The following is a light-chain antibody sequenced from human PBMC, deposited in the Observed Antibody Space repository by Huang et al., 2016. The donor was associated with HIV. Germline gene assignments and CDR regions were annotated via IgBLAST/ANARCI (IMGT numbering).Light chain of an antibody. CDR2: GAY. Sequence: ERVMTQSPDTLSVSPGERATLYCRASQYVSSNLALYQQKPGQEPRLLDYGAYTRVIDIPGRVSGSGSGTEFTLTISSLQSEDSAVYYCQQYNNWPRTFGQGTKLEIK. V-gene: IGKV3-15*01. CDR1: QYVSSN. CDR3: QQYNNWPRT. J-gene: IGKJ2*01.